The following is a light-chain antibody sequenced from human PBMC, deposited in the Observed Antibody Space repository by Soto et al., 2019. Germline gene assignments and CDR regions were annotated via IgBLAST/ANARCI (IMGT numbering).Light chain of an antibody. V-gene: IGKV1-5*01. CDR3: HQYGSYSRT. CDR1: QGISNW. CDR2: DAS. Sequence: DIQMTQSPSTLSASIGDRVTITCRASQGISNWLAWYQQKQGKAPKLLISDASSLASGVPSRFSGSGSGTEFTLTISSLQPDDFPTYYCHQYGSYSRTFGQGTKVDIK. J-gene: IGKJ1*01.